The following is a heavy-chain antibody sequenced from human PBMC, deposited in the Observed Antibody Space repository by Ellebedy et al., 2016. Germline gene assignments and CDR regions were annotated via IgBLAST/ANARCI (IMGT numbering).Heavy chain of an antibody. CDR3: ARDMYFSNSGSVEH. J-gene: IGHJ4*02. CDR2: ITSDGGST. V-gene: IGHV3-64*04. CDR1: GFTFSNYG. Sequence: GESLKISCSASGFTFSNYGMSWVRQGPGKGLEYVSAITSDGGSTYCADSVKGRCTISRDNSKTTLYLQMSSLRAEDTAVYYCARDMYFSNSGSVEHWGQGTLVTVSS. D-gene: IGHD4-11*01.